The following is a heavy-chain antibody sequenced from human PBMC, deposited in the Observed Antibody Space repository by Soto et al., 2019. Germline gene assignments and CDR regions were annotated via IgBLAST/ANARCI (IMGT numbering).Heavy chain of an antibody. Sequence: SETLSLTCAVSSRSISSSNWWSWVRQPPGKGLEWIGEIYHSGSTNYNPSLKSRVTISVDKSKNQFSLKLSSVTAADTAVYYCARVGPVRAFDYWGQGTLVTVSS. CDR3: ARVGPVRAFDY. CDR2: IYHSGST. J-gene: IGHJ4*02. CDR1: SRSISSSNW. V-gene: IGHV4-4*02.